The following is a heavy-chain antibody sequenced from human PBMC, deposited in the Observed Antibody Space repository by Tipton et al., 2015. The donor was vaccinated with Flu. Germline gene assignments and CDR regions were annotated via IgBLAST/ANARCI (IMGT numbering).Heavy chain of an antibody. CDR3: ARDQDIVVVPAAIPHHYMDV. D-gene: IGHD2-2*01. V-gene: IGHV1-18*04. CDR1: GYTFTSYG. CDR2: ISAYNGNT. Sequence: QSGPEVKKPGASVKVSCKASGYTFTSYGISWVRQAPGQGLEWMGWISAYNGNTNYAQKLQGRVTMTTDTSTSTAYMELRSLRSGDTAVYYCARDQDIVVVPAAIPHHYMDVWGKGTTVTVSS. J-gene: IGHJ6*03.